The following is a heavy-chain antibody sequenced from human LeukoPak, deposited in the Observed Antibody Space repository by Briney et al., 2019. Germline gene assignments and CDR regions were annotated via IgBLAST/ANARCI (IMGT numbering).Heavy chain of an antibody. V-gene: IGHV5-51*01. Sequence: GEPLKISCKGSGYSFTSYWIGWVRQMPGKGLEWMGIIYPGDSDTRYSPSFQGQVTISADKSISTAYPQWSSLKASDTAMYYCARQRRAAAASTKSYYFDYWGQGTLVTVSS. J-gene: IGHJ4*02. CDR3: ARQRRAAAASTKSYYFDY. CDR2: IYPGDSDT. CDR1: GYSFTSYW. D-gene: IGHD6-13*01.